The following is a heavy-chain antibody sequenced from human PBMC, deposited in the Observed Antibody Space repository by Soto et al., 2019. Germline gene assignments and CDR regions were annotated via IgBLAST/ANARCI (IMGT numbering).Heavy chain of an antibody. J-gene: IGHJ6*02. V-gene: IGHV4-30-4*01. Sequence: QVQLQESGPGLVRPSQTLSLTCSVSGGSINTDHYHWTWIRQPPGKGLEWIGYIHYSGSVYYNPSLQRRLSMSIDTSKNMFSLKRSSMTAADTAVYFCVREDDGGDRDYYGLDVWGQGTTVIVS. D-gene: IGHD2-21*02. CDR2: IHYSGSV. CDR3: VREDDGGDRDYYGLDV. CDR1: GGSINTDHYH.